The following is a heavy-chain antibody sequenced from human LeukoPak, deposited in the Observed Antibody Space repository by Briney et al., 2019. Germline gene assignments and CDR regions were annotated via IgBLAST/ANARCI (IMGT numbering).Heavy chain of an antibody. CDR2: ISSSSSYI. J-gene: IGHJ4*02. D-gene: IGHD5-18*01. Sequence: GGSLRLSCAASGFTFSSYSMNWVRRAPGKGLEWVSSISSSSSYIYYADSVKGRFTISRDNAKNSLYLQMNSLRAEDTAVYYCARDYSPGIQLWLPPRYWGQGTLVTVSS. V-gene: IGHV3-21*01. CDR3: ARDYSPGIQLWLPPRY. CDR1: GFTFSSYS.